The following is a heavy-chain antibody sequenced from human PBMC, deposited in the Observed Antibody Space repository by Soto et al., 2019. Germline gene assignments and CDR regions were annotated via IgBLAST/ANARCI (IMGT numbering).Heavy chain of an antibody. D-gene: IGHD3-3*01. CDR1: GFTFSTYA. Sequence: EAQLLESGGGLVRPGGSLRLSCVASGFTFSTYAMSWVRQAPGKGLEWVSALTPSGGETYYADSVKGRFTISRDNAKNSLYLQMNSLRAEDTAVYYCARDDFWSGYYRYFDYWGQGTLVTVSS. CDR2: LTPSGGET. V-gene: IGHV3-23*01. CDR3: ARDDFWSGYYRYFDY. J-gene: IGHJ4*02.